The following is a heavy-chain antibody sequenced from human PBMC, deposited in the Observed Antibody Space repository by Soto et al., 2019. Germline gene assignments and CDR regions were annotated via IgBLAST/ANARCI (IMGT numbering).Heavy chain of an antibody. Sequence: SETLSLTCTVSGGSISSYYWSWIRQPPGKGLEWIGYIYYSGSTNYNPSLKSRVTISVDTSKNQFSLKLSSVTAADTAVYYCARDRNYDFWSGYYNYYYYYMDVWGKGTTVTVS. CDR2: IYYSGST. J-gene: IGHJ6*03. CDR3: ARDRNYDFWSGYYNYYYYYMDV. D-gene: IGHD3-3*01. V-gene: IGHV4-59*01. CDR1: GGSISSYY.